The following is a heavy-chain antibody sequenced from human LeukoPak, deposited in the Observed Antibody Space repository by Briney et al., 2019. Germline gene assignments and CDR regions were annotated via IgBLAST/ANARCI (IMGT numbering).Heavy chain of an antibody. Sequence: SETLSLTCAVYGGSFSGYYWSWIRQPPGKGLEWIGEINHSGSANYNPSLKSRVTISLDTSKNQFSLNLSSVTAADTAVYYCARGQGTVTTHWGQGTLVTVSS. CDR2: INHSGSA. J-gene: IGHJ4*02. V-gene: IGHV4-34*01. D-gene: IGHD4-17*01. CDR3: ARGQGTVTTH. CDR1: GGSFSGYY.